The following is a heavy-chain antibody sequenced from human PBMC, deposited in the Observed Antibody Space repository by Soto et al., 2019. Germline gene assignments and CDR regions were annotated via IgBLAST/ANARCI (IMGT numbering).Heavy chain of an antibody. CDR3: ASSCGGDCSPNWFDP. CDR2: IYYSGST. Sequence: QLQLQESGPGLVKPSETLSLTCTVSGGSISSSSYYWGWIRQPPGKGLEWIGSIYYSGSTYYNPSRKRRVTIYVDTSKTQFSLMLSSVTAADTAVYYCASSCGGDCSPNWFDPWGQGTLVTVSS. CDR1: GGSISSSSYY. J-gene: IGHJ5*02. D-gene: IGHD2-21*02. V-gene: IGHV4-39*01.